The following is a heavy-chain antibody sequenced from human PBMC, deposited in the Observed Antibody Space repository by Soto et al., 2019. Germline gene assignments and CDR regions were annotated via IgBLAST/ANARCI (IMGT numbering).Heavy chain of an antibody. CDR2: MNPNSGNT. Sequence: QVQLVQSGAEVKKPGASVKVSCKASGYTFTSYDINWVRQATGQGLEWMGWMNPNSGNTGYAQKFQGRVTMTRNNSISRAYMELGSLGSEDTAVYYCGRVAIGYSGYDYWDYWGQGTLVTVSS. V-gene: IGHV1-8*01. CDR1: GYTFTSYD. CDR3: GRVAIGYSGYDYWDY. J-gene: IGHJ4*02. D-gene: IGHD5-12*01.